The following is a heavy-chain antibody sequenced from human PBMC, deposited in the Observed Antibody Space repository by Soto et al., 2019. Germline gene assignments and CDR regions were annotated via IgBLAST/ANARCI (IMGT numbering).Heavy chain of an antibody. Sequence: PGGSLRLSCAASGFTFSSYGMHWVRQAPGKGLEWVAVISYDGSNKYYADSVKGRFTISRDNSKNTLYLQMNSLRAEDTAVYYCAKDLGTMIVGYYYGMDVWGQGTTVTVSS. CDR1: GFTFSSYG. CDR2: ISYDGSNK. D-gene: IGHD3-22*01. V-gene: IGHV3-30*18. J-gene: IGHJ6*02. CDR3: AKDLGTMIVGYYYGMDV.